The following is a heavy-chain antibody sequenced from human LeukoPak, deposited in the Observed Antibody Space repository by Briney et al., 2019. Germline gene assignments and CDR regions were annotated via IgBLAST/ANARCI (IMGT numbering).Heavy chain of an antibody. CDR3: ARDGRGTAMPFDY. V-gene: IGHV3-30-3*01. J-gene: IGHJ4*02. CDR1: GFTFSSYA. CDR2: ISYDGSNK. Sequence: GGSLRLSCAASGFTFSSYAMHWVRQAPGKGLEWVAVISYDGSNKYYADSVKGRFTISRDNSKNTLYLQMNSLRAEDTAVHYCARDGRGTAMPFDYWGQGTLVTVSS. D-gene: IGHD5-18*01.